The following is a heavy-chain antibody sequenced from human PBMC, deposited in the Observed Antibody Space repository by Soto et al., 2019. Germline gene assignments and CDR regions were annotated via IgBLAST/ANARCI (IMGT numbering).Heavy chain of an antibody. J-gene: IGHJ4*02. V-gene: IGHV4-31*03. D-gene: IGHD3-10*01. Sequence: SETLSLTCTVSGGSISSGGYYWSWIRQHPGKGLEWIGYIYYSGSTYYNPSLKSRVTISVDTSKNQFSLKLSSVTAAVTAVYYCARPSYGSGSYYNVWGQGTLVTVSS. CDR3: ARPSYGSGSYYNV. CDR1: GGSISSGGYY. CDR2: IYYSGST.